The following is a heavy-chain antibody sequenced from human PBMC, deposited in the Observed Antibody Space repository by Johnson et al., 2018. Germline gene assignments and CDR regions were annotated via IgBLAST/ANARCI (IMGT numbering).Heavy chain of an antibody. D-gene: IGHD3-3*01. CDR1: GFTFGYYG. J-gene: IGHJ4*02. Sequence: QVQLVESGGGAVQPGTSLRLSCVASGFTFGYYGMHWVRQAPGKGLEWVAVIWYDGNNKFYGDSVKGRFAISRDNSKNTLNLERNSLRGEGTAVYYCATQDSSGYYTDYWGQGTLVTVSS. CDR2: IWYDGNNK. CDR3: ATQDSSGYYTDY. V-gene: IGHV3-33*01.